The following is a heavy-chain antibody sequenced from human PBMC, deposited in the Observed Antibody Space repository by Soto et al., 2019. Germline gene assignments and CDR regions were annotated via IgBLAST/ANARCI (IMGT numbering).Heavy chain of an antibody. Sequence: QLQLQESGPGLVKPSETLSLTCTVSGRSIVTSSYYWGWIRQAPGKGLEWIATIYYTGDTFYNPSLKSRVTISVDTSKNQFSLRLTSVTATDTAVYYCARSPRWEVAPPGFYNLWGQGTLVTVSS. J-gene: IGHJ4*02. CDR2: IYYTGDT. D-gene: IGHD5-12*01. V-gene: IGHV4-39*01. CDR3: ARSPRWEVAPPGFYNL. CDR1: GRSIVTSSYY.